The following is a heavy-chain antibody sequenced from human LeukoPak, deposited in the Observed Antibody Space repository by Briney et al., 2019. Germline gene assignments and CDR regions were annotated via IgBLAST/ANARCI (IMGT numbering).Heavy chain of an antibody. V-gene: IGHV5-51*01. CDR3: ARRSSIATRLFDY. J-gene: IGHJ4*02. D-gene: IGHD6-6*01. CDR1: GYSFTSYW. Sequence: ESLKISCKGSGYSFTSYWIGWVRQMPGKGLEWMGIIYPGDSDTRYSPSFQGQVTISADKSISTAYLRWSSLKASDTAIYYCARRSSIATRLFDYWGQGTLVTVSS. CDR2: IYPGDSDT.